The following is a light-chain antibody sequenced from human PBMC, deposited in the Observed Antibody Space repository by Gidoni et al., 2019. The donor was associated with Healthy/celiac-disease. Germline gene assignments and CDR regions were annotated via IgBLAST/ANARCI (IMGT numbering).Light chain of an antibody. J-gene: IGLJ1*01. V-gene: IGLV2-14*01. Sequence: LPQPASVSGSPGQSITISCTGTSSDVGGYNYVSWYQQHPGKAPKLMIYEVSNRPSGVSNRFSGSKSGNTASLTISGLQAEDEADYYCSSYTSSSTPYVFGTGTKVTVL. CDR3: SSYTSSSTPYV. CDR1: SSDVGGYNY. CDR2: EVS.